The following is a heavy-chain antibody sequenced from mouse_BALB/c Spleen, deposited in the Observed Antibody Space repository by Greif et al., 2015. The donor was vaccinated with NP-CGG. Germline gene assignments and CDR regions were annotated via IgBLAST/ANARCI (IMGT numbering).Heavy chain of an antibody. J-gene: IGHJ1*01. V-gene: IGHV14-3*02. CDR3: ATYVYGWYFDV. CDR2: IDPANVNT. D-gene: IGHD2-2*01. Sequence: VQLQQPGAELVKPGASVKLSCTASGFNIKDTYIHWVRLRPEQGLEWIGRIDPANVNTKYDPKFQGKATITADTSSTTAYLQLSSLTPEDPAVYYCATYVYGWYFDVWGAGTTVTVSS. CDR1: GFNIKDTY.